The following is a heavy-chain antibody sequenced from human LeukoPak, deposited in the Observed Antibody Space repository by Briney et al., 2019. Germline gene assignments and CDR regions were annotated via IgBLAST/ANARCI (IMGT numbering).Heavy chain of an antibody. CDR2: TTPYDDNP. Sequence: ASVKVSFKASGYRFTNFWITWVRQAPGQGLEWMGWTTPYDDNPEYGKKFQGRVTMTTDTSTDTAYLEVSGLRPDDTAVYYCAKVDPPIIAGARGDAFEIWGQGTLVTVSS. V-gene: IGHV1-18*01. D-gene: IGHD1-26*01. CDR1: GYRFTNFW. J-gene: IGHJ3*02. CDR3: AKVDPPIIAGARGDAFEI.